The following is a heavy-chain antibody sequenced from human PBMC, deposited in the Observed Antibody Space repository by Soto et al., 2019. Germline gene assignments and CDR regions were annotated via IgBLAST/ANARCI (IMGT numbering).Heavy chain of an antibody. CDR3: ARAGYGSGSYSQFDY. CDR2: IYHSGST. D-gene: IGHD3-10*01. Sequence: PSETLSLTCAVSGGSISSGGYSWSWIRQPPGKGLEWIGYIYHSGSTYYNPSLKSRVTISVDRSKNQFSLKLSSVTAADTAVYYCARAGYGSGSYSQFDYWGQGTLVTVSS. J-gene: IGHJ4*02. CDR1: GGSISSGGYS. V-gene: IGHV4-30-2*01.